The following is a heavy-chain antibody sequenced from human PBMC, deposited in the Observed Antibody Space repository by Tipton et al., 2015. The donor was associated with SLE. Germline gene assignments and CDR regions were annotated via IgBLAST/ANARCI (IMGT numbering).Heavy chain of an antibody. D-gene: IGHD6-13*01. CDR1: GFTFSSYS. V-gene: IGHV3-21*01. Sequence: SLRLSCAASGFTFSSYSMNWVRQAPGKGLEWVSSISSSSSYIYYADSVKGRFTISRDNAKNSLYLQMNSLRAEDTAVYYCARDQLASSSWPYYFDYWGQGTLVTVSS. J-gene: IGHJ4*02. CDR2: ISSSSSYI. CDR3: ARDQLASSSWPYYFDY.